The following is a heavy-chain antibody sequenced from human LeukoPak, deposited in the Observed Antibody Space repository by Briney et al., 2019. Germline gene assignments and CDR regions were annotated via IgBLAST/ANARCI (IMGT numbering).Heavy chain of an antibody. J-gene: IGHJ5*02. CDR3: TRVASLSSGYYPQDWFDP. CDR1: GFTFINFD. CDR2: IRSKAYGGTT. V-gene: IGHV3-49*04. Sequence: GGSLRLSCAASGFTFINFDMYWVRQAPGKGLEWVGFIRSKAYGGTTEYAASVKGRFTISRDDSKSIAYLQMNSLKTEDTAVYYCTRVASLSSGYYPQDWFDPWGQGTLVTVSS. D-gene: IGHD3-22*01.